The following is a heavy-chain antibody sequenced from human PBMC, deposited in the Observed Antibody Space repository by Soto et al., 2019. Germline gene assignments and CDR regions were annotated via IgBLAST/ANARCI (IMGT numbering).Heavy chain of an antibody. CDR1: GFTSSDYY. Sequence: GGSLRLSCAASGFTSSDYYMSWIRQAPGKGLEWVSYISSSSSYTNYADSVKGRFTISRDNAKNSLYLQMNSLRAEDTAVYYCATQEYSSSLLGYWGQGTLVTVSS. CDR3: ATQEYSSSLLGY. V-gene: IGHV3-11*06. J-gene: IGHJ4*02. D-gene: IGHD6-6*01. CDR2: ISSSSSYT.